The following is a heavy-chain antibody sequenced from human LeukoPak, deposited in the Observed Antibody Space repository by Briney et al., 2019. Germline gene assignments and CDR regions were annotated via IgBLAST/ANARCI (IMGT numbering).Heavy chain of an antibody. CDR2: IKRKTDGGTT. J-gene: IGHJ4*02. V-gene: IGHV3-15*01. CDR1: EFTFSNAW. D-gene: IGHD5-12*01. Sequence: PGGSLRLSCAASEFTFSNAWMSWVRQAPGKGLEWVGRIKRKTDGGTTDYAAPVKGRFTISRDDSKNTLYLQMNSLNIEDTAVYYCTITVATSIDYWGQGTLVTVSS. CDR3: TITVATSIDY.